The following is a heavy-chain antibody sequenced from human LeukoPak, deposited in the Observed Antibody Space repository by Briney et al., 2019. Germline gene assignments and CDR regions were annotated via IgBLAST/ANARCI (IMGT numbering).Heavy chain of an antibody. V-gene: IGHV3-74*01. J-gene: IGHJ4*02. CDR2: INSDGSST. CDR3: ARVGAAGGEFDY. D-gene: IGHD6-13*01. Sequence: GGSLRLSCVASGFTFSSYWMHWVRQAPENGLVWVSRINSDGSSTSYADSVKGRFTISRDNAKNTLYLQMNSLRAEDTAVYYCARVGAAGGEFDYWGQGTLVTVSS. CDR1: GFTFSSYW.